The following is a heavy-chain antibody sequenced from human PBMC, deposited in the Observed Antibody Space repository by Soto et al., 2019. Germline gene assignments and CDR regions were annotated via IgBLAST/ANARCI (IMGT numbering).Heavy chain of an antibody. D-gene: IGHD2-2*01. V-gene: IGHV1-69*12. J-gene: IGHJ4*02. CDR2: IIPIFGTA. Sequence: QVQLVQSGAEVKKPGSSVKVSCKASGGTFSSYAISWVRQAPGQGLEWMGGIIPIFGTANYAQKFQGRVTITADESTSTAYMELSSLRSEDTAVYYCARDSVLVPDAIVGIGLPLFHWGQGTLVTVSS. CDR3: ARDSVLVPDAIVGIGLPLFH. CDR1: GGTFSSYA.